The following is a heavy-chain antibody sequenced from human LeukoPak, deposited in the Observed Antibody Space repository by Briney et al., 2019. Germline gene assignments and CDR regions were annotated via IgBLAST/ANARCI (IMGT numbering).Heavy chain of an antibody. J-gene: IGHJ6*03. D-gene: IGHD3-10*01. CDR2: INWNGGST. V-gene: IGHV3-20*04. Sequence: SGGSLRLSCAASGFTFDDYGMSWVRQAPGKGLEWVSGINWNGGSTGYADSVKGRFTISRDNAKNSLYLQMNSLRAEDTAVYYCARKIITMVRGTENYYYYMDVWGKGTTVTVSS. CDR3: ARKIITMVRGTENYYYYMDV. CDR1: GFTFDDYG.